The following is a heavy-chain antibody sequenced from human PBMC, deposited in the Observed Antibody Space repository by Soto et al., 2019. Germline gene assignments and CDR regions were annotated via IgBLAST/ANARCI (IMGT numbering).Heavy chain of an antibody. Sequence: SETLSLTCTVSGGSISSYYRSWIRQPPGKGLEWIGYIYYSGSTNYNPSLKSRVTISVDTSKNQFSLKLSSVTAADTAVYYCAREYGYNLFDYWGQGTLVTVSS. D-gene: IGHD5-12*01. J-gene: IGHJ4*02. V-gene: IGHV4-59*01. CDR2: IYYSGST. CDR3: AREYGYNLFDY. CDR1: GGSISSYY.